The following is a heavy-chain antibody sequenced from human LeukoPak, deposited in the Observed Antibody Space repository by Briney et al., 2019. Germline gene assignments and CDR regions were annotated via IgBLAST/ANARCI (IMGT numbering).Heavy chain of an antibody. CDR2: ISYDGSNK. Sequence: GGSLRLSCAASGFTFSSYGMHWVRQAPGKGLEWVAVISYDGSNKYHADSVKGRFTISRDNSKNTLYLQMNSLRAEDTAVYYCAKDLGSYCSSTSCYDAFDIWGQGTMVTVSS. D-gene: IGHD2-2*01. CDR3: AKDLGSYCSSTSCYDAFDI. V-gene: IGHV3-30*18. CDR1: GFTFSSYG. J-gene: IGHJ3*02.